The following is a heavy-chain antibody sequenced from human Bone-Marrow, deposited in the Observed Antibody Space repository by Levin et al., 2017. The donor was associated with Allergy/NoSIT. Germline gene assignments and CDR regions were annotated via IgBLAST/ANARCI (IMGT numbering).Heavy chain of an antibody. V-gene: IGHV3-9*01. CDR1: GFTFDDYA. CDR3: AKEISPGGLAVAGLSFDY. D-gene: IGHD6-19*01. Sequence: LSLTCAASGFTFDDYAMYWVRQAPGKGLEWVSGISWTSGRIGYVDSVTGRFTISRDNAKNSVYLQMNSLRPEDTALYYCAKEISPGGLAVAGLSFDYWGQGTLVTVAS. J-gene: IGHJ4*02. CDR2: ISWTSGRI.